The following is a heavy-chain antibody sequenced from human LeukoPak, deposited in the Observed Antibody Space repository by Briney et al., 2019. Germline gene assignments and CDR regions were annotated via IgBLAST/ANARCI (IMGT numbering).Heavy chain of an antibody. V-gene: IGHV3-23*01. D-gene: IGHD6-19*01. CDR2: ISDSGGRT. CDR1: GFTFSSDA. CDR3: AKQALAG. J-gene: IGHJ4*02. Sequence: GGSPRLSCAASGFTFSSDAMKWVRQAPGKGLEWVSGISDSGGRTYYADSVKGRFTISRDNSKKTLYLQMNSLRAEDTAVYYCAKQALAGWGQGTLVTVSS.